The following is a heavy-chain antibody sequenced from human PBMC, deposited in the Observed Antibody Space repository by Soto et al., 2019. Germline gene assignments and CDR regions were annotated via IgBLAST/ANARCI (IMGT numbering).Heavy chain of an antibody. CDR2: INPNSGGT. Sequence: GASVKVSCKASGYTFTGYYMHWVRQAPGQGLEWMGWINPNSGGTNYAQKSQGRVTMTRDTSISTAYMELSRLRSDDTAVYYCARVKTDPWELVDYWGQGTLVTVSS. V-gene: IGHV1-2*02. CDR1: GYTFTGYY. CDR3: ARVKTDPWELVDY. J-gene: IGHJ4*02. D-gene: IGHD1-26*01.